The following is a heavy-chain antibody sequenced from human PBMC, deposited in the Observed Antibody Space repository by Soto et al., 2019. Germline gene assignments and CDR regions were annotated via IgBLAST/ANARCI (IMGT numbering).Heavy chain of an antibody. CDR2: INSDGSVS. Sequence: EVQLVESGGGLVQPGGSLRLSCAASGFTFGNYWMYWVRQAPGKGLVWVSRINSDGSVSSYADSVKGRLTISRDNVKNTVYLQMYSLRVEHTAVYYCARGDCVGGTCYSLEGSFYYYMDVWGKGTTVTVFS. CDR1: GFTFGNYW. J-gene: IGHJ6*03. CDR3: ARGDCVGGTCYSLEGSFYYYMDV. V-gene: IGHV3-74*01. D-gene: IGHD2-15*01.